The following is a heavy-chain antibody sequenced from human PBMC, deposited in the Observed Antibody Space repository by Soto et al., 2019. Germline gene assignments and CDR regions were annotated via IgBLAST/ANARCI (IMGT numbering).Heavy chain of an antibody. D-gene: IGHD4-17*01. CDR2: INHSGST. V-gene: IGHV4-34*01. Sequence: SETMSLACAVYGGSFSGSYWSWIRQPPGKGLEWIGEINHSGSTNYNPSLKSRVTISVDTSKNQFSLKLSSVTAADTAVYYCAREGPVTTDYYYYMDVWGKGTTVTVSS. CDR3: AREGPVTTDYYYYMDV. J-gene: IGHJ6*03. CDR1: GGSFSGSY.